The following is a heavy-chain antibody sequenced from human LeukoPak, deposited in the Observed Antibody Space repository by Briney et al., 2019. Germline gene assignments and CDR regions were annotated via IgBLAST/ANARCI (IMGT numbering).Heavy chain of an antibody. V-gene: IGHV1-58*02. Sequence: SVKVSCKASGLTFRTSAMQWVRQTRGQGLEWIGWTVLGSGDTNYAQSLKERVTITRDMSTSTAYMELSSLRSEDTAMYYCAAGFSNHGYICWGQGTLVTVSS. D-gene: IGHD1-20*01. CDR3: AAGFSNHGYIC. CDR2: TVLGSGDT. CDR1: GLTFRTSA. J-gene: IGHJ4*02.